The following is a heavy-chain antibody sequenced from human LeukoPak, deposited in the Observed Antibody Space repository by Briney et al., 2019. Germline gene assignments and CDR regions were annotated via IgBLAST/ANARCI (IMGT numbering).Heavy chain of an antibody. CDR3: ARLAAFSIDV. CDR2: IHSSGSA. CDR1: GGSMSTYY. Sequence: SETLSLTCTISGGSMSTYYWTWIRQPPGKGLEWIGYIHSSGSANYKPSLKSRVTISVDTSKNQFSLKLTSVSAADTAVYYCARLAAFSIDVWGEGTSVTVSS. J-gene: IGHJ6*04. V-gene: IGHV4-59*08.